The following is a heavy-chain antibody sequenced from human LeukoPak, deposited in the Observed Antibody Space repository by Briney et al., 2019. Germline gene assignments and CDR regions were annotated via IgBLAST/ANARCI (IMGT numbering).Heavy chain of an antibody. CDR2: ISGNSGNI. V-gene: IGHV3-9*01. CDR3: AKDPVPYYHDSSAYFNY. Sequence: PGGSLRLSCAASGFTFDDYAMHWVRQAPGKGLERVSGISGNSGNIGYADSVKGRFTMSRGNAKNSLDLQMDSLRAEDTALYYCAKDPVPYYHDSSAYFNYWGQGTLVTVSS. D-gene: IGHD3-22*01. CDR1: GFTFDDYA. J-gene: IGHJ4*02.